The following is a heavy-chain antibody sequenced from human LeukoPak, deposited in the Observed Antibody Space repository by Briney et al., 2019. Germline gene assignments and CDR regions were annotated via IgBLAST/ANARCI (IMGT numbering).Heavy chain of an antibody. D-gene: IGHD3-16*02. Sequence: PGGSLRLSCAASGFTFSSYGMDWVGQAPGKGLEWAAFIRYDGSNKDYADSVKGRFTISRDNSKNTLYLQMNSLRAADTAVYYCAKDQARLRLGELSFDAFDVWGQGTMVTVSS. CDR3: AKDQARLRLGELSFDAFDV. CDR1: GFTFSSYG. CDR2: IRYDGSNK. V-gene: IGHV3-30*02. J-gene: IGHJ3*01.